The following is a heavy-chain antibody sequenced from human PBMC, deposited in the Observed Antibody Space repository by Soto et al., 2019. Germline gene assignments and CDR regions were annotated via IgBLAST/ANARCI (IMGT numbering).Heavy chain of an antibody. D-gene: IGHD2-2*01. Sequence: SETLSLTCTVSGGSISSYYWSWIRQPPGKGLELIGYIYHSGSTYYNPSLKIRVTISVDRSKNQFSLKLSSVTAADTAVYYCARVPDRWGQGTLVTVSS. CDR3: ARVPDR. CDR1: GGSISSYY. CDR2: IYHSGST. J-gene: IGHJ5*02. V-gene: IGHV4-59*12.